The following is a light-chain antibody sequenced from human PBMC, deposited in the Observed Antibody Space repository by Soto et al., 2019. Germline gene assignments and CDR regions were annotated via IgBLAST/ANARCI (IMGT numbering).Light chain of an antibody. CDR3: SSSTTSSTVV. V-gene: IGLV2-14*03. J-gene: IGLJ2*01. CDR1: SSDVGYYNY. Sequence: QSALTQPASVSGSPGQSITISCTGTSSDVGYYNYVSWYQQHPGKAPKLMIYDVSDRPSGVSNRFSGSKSGNTASLTISGLQAEDEADDYCSSSTTSSTVVFGRGTTVPVL. CDR2: DVS.